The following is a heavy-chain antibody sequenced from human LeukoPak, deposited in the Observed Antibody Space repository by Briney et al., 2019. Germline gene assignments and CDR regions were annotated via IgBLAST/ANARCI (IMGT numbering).Heavy chain of an antibody. CDR1: GYTFTDYY. CDR3: ARGVDGDYGDY. D-gene: IGHD4-17*01. CDR2: INPHSGGT. J-gene: IGHJ4*02. V-gene: IGHV1-2*02. Sequence: GASVKVSCKASGYTFTDYYMHWVRQAPGQGLEWMGWINPHSGGTDHAQKSQGRVTMTRDTSISTAYMELSRLRSDDTAVYYCARGVDGDYGDYWGQGTLVTVSS.